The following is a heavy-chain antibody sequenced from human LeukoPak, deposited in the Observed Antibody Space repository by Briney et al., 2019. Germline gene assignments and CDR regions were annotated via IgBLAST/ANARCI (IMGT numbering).Heavy chain of an antibody. J-gene: IGHJ6*03. D-gene: IGHD3-9*01. Sequence: SVKVSCKASGGTFSSYAISWVRQAPGQGLEWMGGIIPIFGTANYAQKFQGRVTITADESTSTAYMELSSLRSEDTAVYYCARQEGYYDILTGLQDYYYMDVWGKGTTVTISS. CDR3: ARQEGYYDILTGLQDYYYMDV. CDR2: IIPIFGTA. CDR1: GGTFSSYA. V-gene: IGHV1-69*01.